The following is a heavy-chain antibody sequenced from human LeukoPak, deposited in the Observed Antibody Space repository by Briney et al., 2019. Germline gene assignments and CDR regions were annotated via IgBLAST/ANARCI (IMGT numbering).Heavy chain of an antibody. CDR1: GSISGYY. CDR3: ARQKCTSTSCLTKNAFDI. D-gene: IGHD2-2*01. CDR2: IYTSGST. Sequence: SETLSLICTVSGSISGYYWSWIRQPPGKGLEWIGYIYTSGSTNYNPSLESRVTISVDTSKNQFSLDLSSVTAADTAVYYCARQKCTSTSCLTKNAFDIWGQGTMVAVSS. J-gene: IGHJ3*02. V-gene: IGHV4-4*09.